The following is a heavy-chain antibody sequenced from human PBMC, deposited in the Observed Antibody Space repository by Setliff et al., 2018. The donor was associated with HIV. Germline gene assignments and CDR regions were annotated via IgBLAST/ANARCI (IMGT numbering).Heavy chain of an antibody. J-gene: IGHJ4*02. Sequence: LRLSCAASGFAFSNYAMHWVRQAPGKGLEWVAVISYDGNNKYYADSVKGRFTISRDNSKNTLYLQMNSLRPEDTAVYYCARDWYEAGGPFDYWGQ. D-gene: IGHD3-16*01. CDR2: ISYDGNNK. V-gene: IGHV3-30*01. CDR3: ARDWYEAGGPFDY. CDR1: GFAFSNYA.